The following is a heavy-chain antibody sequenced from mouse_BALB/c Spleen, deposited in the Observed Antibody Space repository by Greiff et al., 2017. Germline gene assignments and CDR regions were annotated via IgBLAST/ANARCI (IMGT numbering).Heavy chain of an antibody. Sequence: QVQLQQPGAELVKPGASVKLSCKASGYTFTSYWMHWVKQRPGQGLEWIGEINPSNGRTNYNEKFKSKATLTVDKSSSTAYMQLSSLTSEDSAVYYCERGDRAGYVYYF. J-gene: IGHJ2*01. CDR3: ERGDRAGYVYYF. CDR2: INPSNGRT. V-gene: IGHV1S81*02. CDR1: GYTFTSYW. D-gene: IGHD3-2*01.